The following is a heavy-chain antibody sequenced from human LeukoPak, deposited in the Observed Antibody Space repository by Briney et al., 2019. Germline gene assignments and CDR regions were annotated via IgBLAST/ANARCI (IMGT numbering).Heavy chain of an antibody. CDR2: IWYDGSNK. CDR3: ARGDIVVVVAAQFDY. CDR1: GFTFSSYG. D-gene: IGHD2-15*01. J-gene: IGHJ4*02. Sequence: GGSLRLSCAASGFTFSSYGMHWVRQAPGKGLEWVAVIWYDGSNKYYADSVKGRFTISRDNSKITLYLQMNSLRAEDTAVYYCARGDIVVVVAAQFDYWGQGTLVTVSS. V-gene: IGHV3-33*01.